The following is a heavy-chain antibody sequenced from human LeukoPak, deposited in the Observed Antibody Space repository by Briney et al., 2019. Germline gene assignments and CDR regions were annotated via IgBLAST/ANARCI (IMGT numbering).Heavy chain of an antibody. J-gene: IGHJ3*02. CDR2: IIPIFGTA. CDR3: ARDLGVSHAFDI. V-gene: IGHV1-69*13. Sequence: ASVKVSCKASGGTFSSYAISWLRQAPGQGLEWMGGIIPIFGTANYAQKFQGRVTITADESTSTAYMELSSLRSEDTAVYYCARDLGVSHAFDIWGQGTMVTVSS. D-gene: IGHD3-16*01. CDR1: GGTFSSYA.